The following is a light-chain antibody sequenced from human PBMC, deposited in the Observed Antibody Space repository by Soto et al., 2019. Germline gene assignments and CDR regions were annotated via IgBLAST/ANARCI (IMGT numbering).Light chain of an antibody. CDR2: ITS. Sequence: DIQMTQSPSSVSASVGDRLNITCRASQDISGWLAWYQQKPGKAPKLLIYITSRLQNGVPSRFSGSGSGTDFTLAIDSLQTEDFATYYCQQASSFPWTFGQGTKVDI. V-gene: IGKV1-12*01. CDR1: QDISGW. CDR3: QQASSFPWT. J-gene: IGKJ1*01.